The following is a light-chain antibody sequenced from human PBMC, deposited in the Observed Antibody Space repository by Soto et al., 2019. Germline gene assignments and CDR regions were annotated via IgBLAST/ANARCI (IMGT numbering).Light chain of an antibody. CDR2: DVN. J-gene: IGLJ2*01. Sequence: QSALTQPASVSGSPGQSITISCTGTSSDVGDYNYVSWYQQHPGKAPKLMIYDVNNRPSGVSNRFSGSKSGNTASLTISGLQAEDEDDYYCSSYSSSSTLVVFGGGTKVTVL. CDR3: SSYSSSSTLVV. CDR1: SSDVGDYNY. V-gene: IGLV2-14*01.